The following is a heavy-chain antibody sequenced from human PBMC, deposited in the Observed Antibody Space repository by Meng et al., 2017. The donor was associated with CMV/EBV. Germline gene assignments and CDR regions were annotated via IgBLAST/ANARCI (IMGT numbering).Heavy chain of an antibody. V-gene: IGHV1-69*02. CDR3: ARGYCSSTSCSAPDY. Sequence: SVKVSCKASGGTFSSYTISWVRQAPGQGLEWMERIIPILGIASYAQKFQGRVTITADKSTSTAYMELSSLRSEDTAVYYCARGYCSSTSCSAPDYWGQGTLVTVSS. J-gene: IGHJ4*02. D-gene: IGHD2-2*01. CDR1: GGTFSSYT. CDR2: IIPILGIA.